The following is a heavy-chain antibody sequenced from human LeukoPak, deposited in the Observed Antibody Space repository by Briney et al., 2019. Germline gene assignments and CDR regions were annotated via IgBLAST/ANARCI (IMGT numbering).Heavy chain of an antibody. V-gene: IGHV3-23*01. Sequence: PGGSLRLSCAASGFTVSSYAMSWVRQAPGKGLEWVSAISGGGGTTYYADSVKGRFTISRDNSKNTLNLQMNSLRAEDTAVYYCARDGGRGYSSGAYFYYGMDVWGQGTTVTVSS. D-gene: IGHD5-18*01. J-gene: IGHJ6*02. CDR1: GFTVSSYA. CDR3: ARDGGRGYSSGAYFYYGMDV. CDR2: ISGGGGTT.